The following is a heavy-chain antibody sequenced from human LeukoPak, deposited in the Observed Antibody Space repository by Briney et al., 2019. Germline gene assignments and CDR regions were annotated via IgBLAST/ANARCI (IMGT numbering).Heavy chain of an antibody. Sequence: PVKVSCKASGFTFPSSGVQWVRQARGQRLEWIGWIVVGSGNTNYAQKFQERVTITRDMSTSTAYMELSSLRSEDTAVYYCAAVGWEYSSSPLPMDVWGQGTTVTVSS. CDR2: IVVGSGNT. CDR3: AAVGWEYSSSPLPMDV. J-gene: IGHJ6*02. D-gene: IGHD6-6*01. V-gene: IGHV1-58*01. CDR1: GFTFPSSG.